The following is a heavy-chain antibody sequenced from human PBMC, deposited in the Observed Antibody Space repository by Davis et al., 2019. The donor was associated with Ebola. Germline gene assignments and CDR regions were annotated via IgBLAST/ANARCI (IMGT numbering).Heavy chain of an antibody. D-gene: IGHD2-21*01. CDR3: ARGDYNWFDP. CDR2: ISAYNGNT. CDR1: GYTFTSYG. J-gene: IGHJ5*02. Sequence: ASVKVSCKASGYTFTSYGISWVRQAPGQGLEWMGWISAYNGNTNYAQKLQGRVTMTRDTSISTAYMELSRLRSDDTAVDYCARGDYNWFDPWGQGTLVTVSS. V-gene: IGHV1-18*01.